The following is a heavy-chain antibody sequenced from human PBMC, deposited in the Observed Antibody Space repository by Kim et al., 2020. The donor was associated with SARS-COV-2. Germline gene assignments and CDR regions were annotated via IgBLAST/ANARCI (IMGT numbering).Heavy chain of an antibody. CDR1: GGSISSGGYY. CDR2: IYYSGST. J-gene: IGHJ4*02. CDR3: ARARGVATTFDY. V-gene: IGHV4-31*03. Sequence: SETLSLTCTVSGGSISSGGYYWSWIRQHPGKGLEWIGYIYYSGSTYYNPSLKSRVTISVDTSKNQFSLKLSSVTAADTAVYYCARARGVATTFDYWGQGTLVTVSS. D-gene: IGHD5-12*01.